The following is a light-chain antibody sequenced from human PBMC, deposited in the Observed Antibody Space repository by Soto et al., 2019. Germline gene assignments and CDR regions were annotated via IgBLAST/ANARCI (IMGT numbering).Light chain of an antibody. CDR3: CSYAGSYTLM. CDR1: RSNIGNNY. Sequence: QSVLTQPPSVSAAPGQRVSISCSGTRSNIGNNYVSWYQQFPGRAPKLLIYDRSKRPSGVPDRFSGSKSGNTASLTISGLQAEDEAEYYCCSYAGSYTLMFGGGTKLTVL. J-gene: IGLJ3*02. V-gene: IGLV2-11*01. CDR2: DRS.